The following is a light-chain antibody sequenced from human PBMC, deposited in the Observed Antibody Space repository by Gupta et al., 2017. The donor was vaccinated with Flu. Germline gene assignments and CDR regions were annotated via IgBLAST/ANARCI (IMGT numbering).Light chain of an antibody. CDR3: NADTTSTTWV. CDR2: DVT. Sequence: TISCTGTSCDVGGYKYVSWYQQHPGKALKLMSYDVTNRPSGVANRLSGSKSGNTASLTISELEDEEEADYYGNADTTSTTWVFGGGTKLTVL. CDR1: SCDVGGYKY. V-gene: IGLV2-14*04. J-gene: IGLJ3*02.